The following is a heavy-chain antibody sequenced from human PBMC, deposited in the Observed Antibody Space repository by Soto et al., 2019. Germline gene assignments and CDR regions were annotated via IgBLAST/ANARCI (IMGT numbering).Heavy chain of an antibody. J-gene: IGHJ4*02. CDR1: GGSFSGYY. Sequence: PSETLSLTCAVYGGSFSGYYWSWIRQPPGKGLEWIGEINHSGSTNYNPSLKSRVTISVDTSKNQFSLKLSSVTAADTAVYYCARGPRSGWPIDYWGQGTLVTVSS. CDR2: INHSGST. V-gene: IGHV4-34*01. CDR3: ARGPRSGWPIDY. D-gene: IGHD6-19*01.